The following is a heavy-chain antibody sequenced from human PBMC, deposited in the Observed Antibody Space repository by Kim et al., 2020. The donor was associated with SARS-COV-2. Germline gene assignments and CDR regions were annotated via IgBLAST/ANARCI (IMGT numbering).Heavy chain of an antibody. V-gene: IGHV4-34*01. CDR2: SGST. CDR3: ARGVYLDV. J-gene: IGHJ6*02. D-gene: IGHD2-2*02. Sequence: SGSTHHNPSLKSRVTISVDTSKNQFSLKLSSVTAADTAVYYCARGVYLDVWGQGTTVTVSS.